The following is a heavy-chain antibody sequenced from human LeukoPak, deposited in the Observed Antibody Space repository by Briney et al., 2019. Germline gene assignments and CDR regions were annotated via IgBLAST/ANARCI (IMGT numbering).Heavy chain of an antibody. D-gene: IGHD1-26*01. Sequence: AGGSLRLSCVGSGFRFSRYAMSWVRQAPGKGLEWVSHITASGTAMFYADSVKGRFTISRDNAKNSLYLQMNSLRDEDTAVYYCASSGSYRFDYWGQGTLVTVSS. J-gene: IGHJ4*02. V-gene: IGHV3-48*02. CDR2: ITASGTAM. CDR1: GFRFSRYA. CDR3: ASSGSYRFDY.